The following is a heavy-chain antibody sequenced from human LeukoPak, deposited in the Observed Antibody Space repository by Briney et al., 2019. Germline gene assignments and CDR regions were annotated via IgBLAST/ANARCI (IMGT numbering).Heavy chain of an antibody. V-gene: IGHV3-48*01. CDR3: ARDLITYDFWSGYYTPMDY. CDR1: GFTFSSYS. J-gene: IGHJ4*02. CDR2: ISSSSSTI. Sequence: GGSLRLSCAASGFTFSSYSMNWVRQAPGKGLEWVSYISSSSSTIYYADSVKGRFTISRGNAKNSLYLQMNSLRAEDTAVYYCARDLITYDFWSGYYTPMDYWGQGALVTVSS. D-gene: IGHD3-3*01.